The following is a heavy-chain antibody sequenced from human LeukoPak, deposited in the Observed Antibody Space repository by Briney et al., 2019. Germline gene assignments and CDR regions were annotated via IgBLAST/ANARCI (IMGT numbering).Heavy chain of an antibody. CDR3: ASEIVVVEDY. J-gene: IGHJ4*02. Sequence: ASVKVSCKASGYTFTSYDINWVRQATGQGLEWMGWINPNSGGTNYAQKFQGRVTMTRDTSISTAYMELSRLRSDDTAVYYCASEIVVVEDYWGQGTLVTVSS. V-gene: IGHV1-2*02. D-gene: IGHD2-2*01. CDR1: GYTFTSYD. CDR2: INPNSGGT.